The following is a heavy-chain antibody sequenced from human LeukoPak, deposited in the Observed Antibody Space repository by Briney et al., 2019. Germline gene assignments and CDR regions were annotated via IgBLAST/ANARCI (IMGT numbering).Heavy chain of an antibody. CDR3: ARGYDKFDP. Sequence: GASVKVSCKASGCTFTGYYIHWVRQAPGQGLEWMGWINPNSGGTDYAQKFQGTVTMTRDTSISTAYMELSRLTSDDTAVYYCARGYDKFDPWGQGTLVTVSS. CDR2: INPNSGGT. D-gene: IGHD3-9*01. CDR1: GCTFTGYY. J-gene: IGHJ5*02. V-gene: IGHV1-2*02.